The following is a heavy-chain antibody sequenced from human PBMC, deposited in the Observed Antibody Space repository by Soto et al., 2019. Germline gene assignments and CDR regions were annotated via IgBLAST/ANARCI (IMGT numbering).Heavy chain of an antibody. D-gene: IGHD3-22*01. J-gene: IGHJ4*02. CDR1: GDSITSNIYF. CDR3: ARLGGYYQAFDS. Sequence: SETLSLTCTVSGDSITSNIYFWAWIRQPPGKGLEWIGSIYYSGTTYYNPSLRSRVTISVDSSKNQFSLKLDSVTAADTAVYYCARLGGYYQAFDSWGQGTLVTVSS. V-gene: IGHV4-39*07. CDR2: IYYSGTT.